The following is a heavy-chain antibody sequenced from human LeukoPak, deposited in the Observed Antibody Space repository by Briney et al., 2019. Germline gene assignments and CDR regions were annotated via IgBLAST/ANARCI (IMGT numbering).Heavy chain of an antibody. CDR2: ISYDGNR. J-gene: IGHJ4*02. V-gene: IGHV3-30*03. D-gene: IGHD3/OR15-3a*01. Sequence: GGSLRLSCAASGFTFSNYLLHWVRQAPGKGPEWVSVISYDGNRYYADSVNGRFTISRDNSKNTLYLQMNNVRPEDTAVYYCARVRSDWMRLIEYWGQGTLVLVSS. CDR3: ARVRSDWMRLIEY. CDR1: GFTFSNYL.